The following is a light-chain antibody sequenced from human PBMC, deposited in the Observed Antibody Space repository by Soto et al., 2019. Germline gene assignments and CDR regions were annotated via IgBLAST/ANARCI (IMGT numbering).Light chain of an antibody. CDR1: QTVGSTY. Sequence: EIVLTQSPGTLSLSPGERATLSCRASQTVGSTYIAWYQQRPGQAPRLLLYAASSRATGIPDRFSGSGSGTDVTLTSSRLEPEDFAVYYCHQDDDSRTWSFGQRTKVELK. V-gene: IGKV3-20*01. CDR3: HQDDDSRTWS. J-gene: IGKJ1*01. CDR2: AAS.